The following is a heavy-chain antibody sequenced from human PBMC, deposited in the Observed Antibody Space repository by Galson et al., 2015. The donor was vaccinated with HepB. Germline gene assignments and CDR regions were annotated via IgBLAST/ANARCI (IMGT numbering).Heavy chain of an antibody. CDR3: ARDPYGSGTLPTAFDI. CDR2: IWYDGSNK. V-gene: IGHV3-33*01. D-gene: IGHD3-10*01. Sequence: SLRLSCAASGFTFSSYGMHWVRQAPGKGLEWVAVIWYDGSNKYYADSVKGRFTISRDNSKNTLYLQMNSLRAEDTAVYYCARDPYGSGTLPTAFDIWGQGTMVTVSS. J-gene: IGHJ3*02. CDR1: GFTFSSYG.